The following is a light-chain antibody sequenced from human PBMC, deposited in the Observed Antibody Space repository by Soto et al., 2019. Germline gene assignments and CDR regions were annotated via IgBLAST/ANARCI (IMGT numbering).Light chain of an antibody. Sequence: DIQMTQSPSTLSAFVGDSVTITCRASQSVNSWLAWYQQRPGKATKILIYDASTLESGVPSRVSGSGSGTEFTLTISSLQPDDLATYDCQQYNSYWITFGQGTRLEIK. CDR3: QQYNSYWIT. V-gene: IGKV1-5*01. CDR2: DAS. CDR1: QSVNSW. J-gene: IGKJ5*01.